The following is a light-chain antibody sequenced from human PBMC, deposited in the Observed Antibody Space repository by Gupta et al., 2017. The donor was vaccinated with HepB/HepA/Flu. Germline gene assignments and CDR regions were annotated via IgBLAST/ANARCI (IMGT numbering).Light chain of an antibody. J-gene: IGKJ4*01. Sequence: GERATLSCRASQSVSSYLAWYQQKPGQAPRLLIYDASNRATGITARFSGSGSGTDFTLTISSLEPEDFAVYYCQQRSTFGGGTKVEIK. CDR2: DAS. CDR3: QQRST. CDR1: QSVSSY. V-gene: IGKV3-11*01.